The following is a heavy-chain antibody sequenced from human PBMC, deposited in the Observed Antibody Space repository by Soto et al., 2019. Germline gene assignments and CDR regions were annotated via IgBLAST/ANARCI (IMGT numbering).Heavy chain of an antibody. CDR2: INAGNGNT. Sequence: ASVKVSFKASGYTFTGYAMHWVRQAPGQRLEWMGWINAGNGNTKYSQKFQGRVTITRDTSASTAYMELSSLRSEDTAVYYCARESKGLAVLEYWGQGTLVTVSS. V-gene: IGHV1-3*01. CDR1: GYTFTGYA. D-gene: IGHD6-19*01. CDR3: ARESKGLAVLEY. J-gene: IGHJ4*02.